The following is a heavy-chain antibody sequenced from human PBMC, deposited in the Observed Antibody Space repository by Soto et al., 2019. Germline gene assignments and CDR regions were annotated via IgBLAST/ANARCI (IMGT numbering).Heavy chain of an antibody. CDR1: GYTFTTYG. CDR3: ARDSVYCSGDSCYPFDY. Sequence: QVQLVQSGAEVKEPGASVKVSCKASGYTFTTYGISWVRQAPGQGLEWMGWISAYNGNTNSAQKLQGRVTMTTDTSTSTAYMELRSLRSDDTAVYYCARDSVYCSGDSCYPFDYWGQGTLVTVSS. J-gene: IGHJ4*02. D-gene: IGHD2-15*01. CDR2: ISAYNGNT. V-gene: IGHV1-18*01.